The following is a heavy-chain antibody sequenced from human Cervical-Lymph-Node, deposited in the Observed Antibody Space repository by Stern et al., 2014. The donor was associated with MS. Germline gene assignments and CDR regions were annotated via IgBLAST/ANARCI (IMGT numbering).Heavy chain of an antibody. J-gene: IGHJ6*02. CDR1: GFSLNNARMG. CDR3: ARRTQWLVGDIYYSGMDV. V-gene: IGHV2-26*01. D-gene: IGHD6-19*01. CDR2: IISNGEK. Sequence: QITLRESGPVLVKPTETLTLTCIVSGFSLNNARMGVSWLRQPPGKALKWLAHIISNGEKSYNTFLKSRVTNSKETSKIQLVLTMTNMDPLDTATYFCARRTQWLVGDIYYSGMDVWGQGTTVTVSS.